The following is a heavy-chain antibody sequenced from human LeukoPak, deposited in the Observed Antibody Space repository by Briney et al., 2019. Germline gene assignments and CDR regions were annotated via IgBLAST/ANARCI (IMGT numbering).Heavy chain of an antibody. CDR1: GFPFSDYS. D-gene: IGHD1-1*01. CDR2: IGISSGNT. J-gene: IGHJ4*02. V-gene: IGHV3-48*04. Sequence: PGGSLRLSCTASGFPFSDYSMNWVRQAPGKGLEWISYIGISSGNTKYADSVRGRFTISADNAKNSLYLRMNSLRVEDTAVYYCARDHNYAFDNWGQGTPVSVSS. CDR3: ARDHNYAFDN.